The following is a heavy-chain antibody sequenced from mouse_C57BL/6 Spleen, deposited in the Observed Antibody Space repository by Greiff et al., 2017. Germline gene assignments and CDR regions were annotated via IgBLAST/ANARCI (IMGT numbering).Heavy chain of an antibody. CDR2: INPNNGGT. V-gene: IGHV1-26*01. Sequence: VQLQQSGPELVKPGASVKISCKASGYTFTDYYMNWVKQSHGTSLEWIGDINPNNGGTSYNQKFKGKATLTVDKSSSTAYMELRSLTAEDAAVYYYARGGYYGYFDVWGKGTTVTVSA. CDR1: GYTFTDYY. CDR3: ARGGYYGYFDV. D-gene: IGHD2-2*01. J-gene: IGHJ1*03.